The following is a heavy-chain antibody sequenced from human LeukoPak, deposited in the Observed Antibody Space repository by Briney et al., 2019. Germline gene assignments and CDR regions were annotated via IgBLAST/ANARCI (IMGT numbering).Heavy chain of an antibody. CDR3: ARDRGDGGPSY. CDR2: INYGGSI. Sequence: SETLSLTCTVSGGSIGSYYWSWIRQPPGKGLEWIGYINYGGSITYNPSLKSRVTISLDMSKNQFSLKLNSVTAADTAVYYCARDRGDGGPSYWGQGTLVTVSS. D-gene: IGHD4-23*01. J-gene: IGHJ4*02. CDR1: GGSIGSYY. V-gene: IGHV4-59*01.